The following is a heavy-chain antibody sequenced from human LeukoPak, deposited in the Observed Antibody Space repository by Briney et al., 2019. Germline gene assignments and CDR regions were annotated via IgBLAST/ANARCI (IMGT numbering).Heavy chain of an antibody. Sequence: SETLSLTCTVSGGSISSYYWSWIRQPAGKGLEWIGRIYRRGSPKYHPPLKSRVTMSVDTPKTHFSLNLSSVTAADTAVYYCASKIGATGAFDIWGQGTMVTVSS. CDR2: IYRRGSP. CDR3: ASKIGATGAFDI. V-gene: IGHV4-4*07. CDR1: GGSISSYY. J-gene: IGHJ3*02. D-gene: IGHD4/OR15-4a*01.